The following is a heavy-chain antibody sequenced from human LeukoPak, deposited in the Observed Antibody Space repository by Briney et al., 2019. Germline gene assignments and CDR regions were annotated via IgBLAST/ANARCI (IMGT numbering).Heavy chain of an antibody. D-gene: IGHD3-22*01. CDR3: ARAGFSGYHRVNDY. J-gene: IGHJ4*02. CDR1: GFTFSSYS. V-gene: IGHV3-21*01. CDR2: ISSSSYI. Sequence: GGSLRLSCAASGFTFSSYSMNWVRQAPGKGLEWVSSISSSSYIYYADSVKGRFTISRDNAKNSLYLQMNSLRAEDTAVYYCARAGFSGYHRVNDYWGQGTLVTVSS.